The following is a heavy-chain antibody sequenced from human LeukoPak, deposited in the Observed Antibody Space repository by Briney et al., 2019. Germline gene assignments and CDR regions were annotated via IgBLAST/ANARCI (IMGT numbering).Heavy chain of an antibody. Sequence: SETLSLTCSVSGVSISPYYWSWIRQPPGKGLEWIGHIDYSGKTNYNPSLKSRLTISVDTSKRQFSLRLSSATAADSAMYYCARARGYSFGFPDNWGQGTLVTVSS. CDR2: IDYSGKT. D-gene: IGHD5-12*01. CDR3: ARARGYSFGFPDN. CDR1: GVSISPYY. V-gene: IGHV4-59*12. J-gene: IGHJ4*02.